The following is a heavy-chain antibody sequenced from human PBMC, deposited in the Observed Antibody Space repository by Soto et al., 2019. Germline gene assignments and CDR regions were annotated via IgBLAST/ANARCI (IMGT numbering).Heavy chain of an antibody. CDR1: GYTLTELS. CDR2: FDPEDGET. CDR3: ARGPSGDKVDY. Sequence: ASVKVSCKVSGYTLTELSMHWVRQAPGKGLEWMGGFDPEDGETIYAQKFQGRVTMTEDTSRTQFYLDLTSVTAADTAVYYCARGPSGDKVDYWGQGALVTVSS. J-gene: IGHJ4*02. V-gene: IGHV1-24*01. D-gene: IGHD7-27*01.